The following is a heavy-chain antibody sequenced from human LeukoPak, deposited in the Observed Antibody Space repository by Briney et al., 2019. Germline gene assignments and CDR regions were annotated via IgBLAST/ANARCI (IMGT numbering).Heavy chain of an antibody. CDR3: TTLGAFDY. Sequence: GGSLRLSCAASGFTFSNAWMSWVRQAPGKGLEWVGRIKSKTFGGTTDYAAPVKGRFTISRDDSKNTLYLHMNTLKTEDTAIYYCTTLGAFDYWGQGTLVTVSS. CDR2: IKSKTFGGTT. J-gene: IGHJ4*02. D-gene: IGHD3-16*01. V-gene: IGHV3-15*01. CDR1: GFTFSNAW.